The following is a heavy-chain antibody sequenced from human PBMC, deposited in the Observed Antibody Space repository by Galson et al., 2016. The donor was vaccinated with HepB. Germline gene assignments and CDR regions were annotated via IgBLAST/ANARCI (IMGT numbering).Heavy chain of an antibody. D-gene: IGHD3-10*01. Sequence: SLRLSCAGSGFTFGSYAMNWVRQAPGKGLEWVSTISGSGVGTYYADSVKGRFIVSRGNSKNTLYLLMTSLTAEDTAVYYCAKDRTLLVWLEMEPDDALDIWGQGTMVTVSS. J-gene: IGHJ3*02. CDR1: GFTFGSYA. CDR3: AKDRTLLVWLEMEPDDALDI. V-gene: IGHV3-23*01. CDR2: ISGSGVGT.